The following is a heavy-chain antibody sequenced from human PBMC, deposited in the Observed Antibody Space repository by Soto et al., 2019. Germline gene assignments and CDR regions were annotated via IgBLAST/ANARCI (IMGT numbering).Heavy chain of an antibody. D-gene: IGHD3-3*01. CDR1: GLSFSSYA. CDR2: ISGSGGST. Sequence: GSLRLSGAASGLSFSSYAMSWVRQAPGKGLEWVSAISGSGGSTYYADSVKGRFTISRDNSKNTLYLPMNSLRAEDTAVYYCAKEGARGFGFDPWGQGTLVTVSS. J-gene: IGHJ5*02. V-gene: IGHV3-23*01. CDR3: AKEGARGFGFDP.